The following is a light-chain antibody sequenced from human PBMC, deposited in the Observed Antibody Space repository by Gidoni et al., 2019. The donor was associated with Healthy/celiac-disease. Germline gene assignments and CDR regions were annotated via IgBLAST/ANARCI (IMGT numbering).Light chain of an antibody. CDR3: CSYACISTPAV. V-gene: IGLV2-23*01. Sequence: SALAQPAPVTGSPGPATTSHCTGTSSAVGSYNLVSWYQQQPGKAPKLMIYEGSKRPSGVSYLFSVSKSGHTASLTISGLQAEDESDYYCCSYACISTPAVFGGGTQLTVL. CDR1: SSAVGSYNL. CDR2: EGS. J-gene: IGLJ7*01.